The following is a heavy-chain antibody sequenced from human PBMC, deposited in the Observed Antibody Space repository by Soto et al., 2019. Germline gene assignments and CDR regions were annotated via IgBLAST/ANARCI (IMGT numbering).Heavy chain of an antibody. V-gene: IGHV4-4*07. J-gene: IGHJ4*02. CDR3: AREYTKIVDGPTPCDFDY. Sequence: SETLSLTCSVSGASISSYYWSWIRQPAGKGLEWIGRMYTSGDTNYNPSLKSRVTMSVDTSKNQFSLKLSSVTAADTAVYYCAREYTKIVDGPTPCDFDYWGQGTLVTVSS. CDR2: MYTSGDT. CDR1: GASISSYY. D-gene: IGHD6-19*01.